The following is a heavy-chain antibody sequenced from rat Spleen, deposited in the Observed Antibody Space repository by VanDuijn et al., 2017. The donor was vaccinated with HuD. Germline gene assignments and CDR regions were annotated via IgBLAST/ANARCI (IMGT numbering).Heavy chain of an antibody. V-gene: IGHV5-31*01. CDR3: ARDSITTG. Sequence: EVQLVESGGGLVQPGRSLKLSCVASGFTFNNYWMTWIRQAPGKGLEWVASITNTVDTTYYPDSVKGRFTISRDNAKSTLYLQMNSLRSEDTATYYCARDSITTGWGQGVLVTVSS. D-gene: IGHD1-10*01. CDR2: ITNTVDTT. J-gene: IGHJ2*01. CDR1: GFTFNNYW.